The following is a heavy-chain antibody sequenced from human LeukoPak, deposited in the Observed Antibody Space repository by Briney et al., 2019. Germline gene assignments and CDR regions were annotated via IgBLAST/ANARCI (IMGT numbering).Heavy chain of an antibody. V-gene: IGHV5-51*01. Sequence: GESLKISCKGSGYSFTSYWIGWVRQMPGKGLEWMGIIYPGDSDTRYSPSFQGQVTISADKSVSTAYVQWSSLKASDTAIYYCARPFYYGSGSYGDAFDIWGQGTMVTVSS. J-gene: IGHJ3*02. CDR2: IYPGDSDT. D-gene: IGHD3-10*01. CDR3: ARPFYYGSGSYGDAFDI. CDR1: GYSFTSYW.